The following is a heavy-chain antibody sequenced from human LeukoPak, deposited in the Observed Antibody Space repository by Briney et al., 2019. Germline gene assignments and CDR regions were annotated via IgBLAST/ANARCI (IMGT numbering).Heavy chain of an antibody. J-gene: IGHJ4*02. CDR2: IYYSGST. D-gene: IGHD2-21*02. CDR3: ARAYCGGDCYSIRSRYYFDY. Sequence: SETLSLTCTVSGGSISSSSYYWGWIRQPPGKGLEWIGSIYYSGSTYYNPSLKSRVTISVDTSKNQFSLKLSSVTAADTAVYYCARAYCGGDCYSIRSRYYFDYWGQGTLVTVSS. CDR1: GGSISSSSYY. V-gene: IGHV4-39*07.